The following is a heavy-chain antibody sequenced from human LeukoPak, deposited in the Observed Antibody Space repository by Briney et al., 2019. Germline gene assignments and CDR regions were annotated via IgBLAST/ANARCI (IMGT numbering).Heavy chain of an antibody. CDR1: GGSISSYY. CDR3: ARGSARGGSPSSYYFNY. D-gene: IGHD6-6*01. J-gene: IGHJ4*02. V-gene: IGHV4-59*01. CDR2: IYYSGST. Sequence: SETLSPTCTVSGGSISSYYWSWIRLPPGKGLEWIGYIYYSGSTNYNPSLKGRVTISVDTSKNQFSLKLSSVTAADTAVYYCARGSARGGSPSSYYFNYWGQGTLVTVSS.